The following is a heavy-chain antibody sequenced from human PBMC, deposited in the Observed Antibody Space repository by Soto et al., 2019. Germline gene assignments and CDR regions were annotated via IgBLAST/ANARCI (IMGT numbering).Heavy chain of an antibody. Sequence: EVQLVESGGGLVKAGGSLRLFCTASGFTFRNYNMNWVRQAPGKGLEWVSSISTGGADMFYAASVKGRFTISRDNAQKSLFLQIDSPRAEDTAVYYCARDIASPGGDYFDSWGQGTLVTVSS. CDR3: ARDIASPGGDYFDS. CDR2: ISTGGADM. CDR1: GFTFRNYN. V-gene: IGHV3-21*01. D-gene: IGHD2-21*01. J-gene: IGHJ4*02.